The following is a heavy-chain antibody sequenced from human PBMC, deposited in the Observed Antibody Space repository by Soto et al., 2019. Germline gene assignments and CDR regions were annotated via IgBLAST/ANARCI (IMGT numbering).Heavy chain of an antibody. D-gene: IGHD1-26*01. V-gene: IGHV1-18*01. Sequence: QVQLEQSGAEMRKPGASVKVSCKASGHTFITFGVSWVRQAPGQGLEWMGWINNRNGNTNYAQKFQGRVSMTRDTSTTTVYLELRSLTSDDAAVYFCARGTNQWEHKYGDYWGQGTLVIVSS. J-gene: IGHJ4*02. CDR1: GHTFITFG. CDR2: INNRNGNT. CDR3: ARGTNQWEHKYGDY.